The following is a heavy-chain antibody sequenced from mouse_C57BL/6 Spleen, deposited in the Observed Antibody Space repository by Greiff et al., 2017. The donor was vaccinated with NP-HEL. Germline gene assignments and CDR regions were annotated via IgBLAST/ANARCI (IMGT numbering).Heavy chain of an antibody. D-gene: IGHD2-1*01. CDR1: GYAFSSYW. V-gene: IGHV1-80*01. CDR2: IYPGDGDT. CDR3: ARILGNYVNWYFDV. J-gene: IGHJ1*03. Sequence: QVQLQQSGAELVKPGASVKISCKASGYAFSSYWMNWVKQRPGKGLEWIGQIYPGDGDTTYNGKFKGKATLTADKSSSTAYMQLSSLTSEDSAVYFCARILGNYVNWYFDVWGTGTTVTVSS.